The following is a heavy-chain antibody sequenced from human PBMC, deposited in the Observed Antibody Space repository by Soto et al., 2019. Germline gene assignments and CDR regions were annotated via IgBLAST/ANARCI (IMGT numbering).Heavy chain of an antibody. CDR3: ARLAGGYDSFDY. CDR2: IYYSGST. V-gene: IGHV4-59*01. Sequence: SETLSLTCTVSGGSISSYYWSWIRQPPGKGLEWIGYIYYSGSTNYNPSLKSRVTISVDTSKNQFSLKLSSVTAADTAVHYCARLAGGYDSFDYWGQGTLVTVSS. J-gene: IGHJ4*02. CDR1: GGSISSYY. D-gene: IGHD5-12*01.